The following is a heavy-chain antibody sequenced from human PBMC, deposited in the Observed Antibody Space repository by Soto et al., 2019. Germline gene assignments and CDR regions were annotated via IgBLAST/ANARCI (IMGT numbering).Heavy chain of an antibody. Sequence: ASVKVSCKASGYTFTGYYIHWVRQAPGQGLEWMGWVNPNSGGTNYAQKFQGWVTMTRDTSISTAYMQLNSVTPEDTAVYYCARVIWDYYDSDVYYQQYYFDYWGQGTLVTVSS. D-gene: IGHD3-22*01. V-gene: IGHV1-2*04. CDR3: ARVIWDYYDSDVYYQQYYFDY. CDR2: VNPNSGGT. CDR1: GYTFTGYY. J-gene: IGHJ4*02.